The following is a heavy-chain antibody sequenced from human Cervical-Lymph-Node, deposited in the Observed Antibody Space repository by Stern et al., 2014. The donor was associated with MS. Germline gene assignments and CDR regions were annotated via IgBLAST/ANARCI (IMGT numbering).Heavy chain of an antibody. Sequence: EVQLVESGGGLVQPGGSLRLSCAASGFTFNFYAMTWVRQAPGKGLEWVSAIRGTGANTYYANSVKGRFTISRDNSKNTLFLQMNSLRVDDTAVYYCAKLSSHFDPYYFDSWGQGTLVTVSS. CDR3: AKLSSHFDPYYFDS. J-gene: IGHJ4*02. D-gene: IGHD2/OR15-2a*01. CDR2: IRGTGANT. V-gene: IGHV3-23*04. CDR1: GFTFNFYA.